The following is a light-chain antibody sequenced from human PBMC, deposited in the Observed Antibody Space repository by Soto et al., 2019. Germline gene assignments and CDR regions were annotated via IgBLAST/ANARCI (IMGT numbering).Light chain of an antibody. CDR3: QQYNNWIT. CDR2: GAS. J-gene: IGKJ5*01. V-gene: IGKV3-11*01. Sequence: ELVLTQSPATLSLSPGERATLSCRASQSVSSYLAWYQQKPGQAPRLLIYGASSRATGIPDRFSGSGSGTDFTLTISRLEPEDFAVYYCQQYNNWITFGQGTRLEIK. CDR1: QSVSSY.